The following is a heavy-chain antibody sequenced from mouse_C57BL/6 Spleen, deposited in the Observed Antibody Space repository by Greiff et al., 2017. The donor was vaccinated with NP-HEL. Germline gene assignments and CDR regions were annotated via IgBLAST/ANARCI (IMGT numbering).Heavy chain of an antibody. J-gene: IGHJ4*01. D-gene: IGHD2-3*01. V-gene: IGHV1-66*01. CDR3: ARSSDGYYYAMDY. CDR1: GYSFTSYY. CDR2: IYPGSGNT. Sequence: QVQLQQSGPELVKPGASVKISCKASGYSFTSYYIHWVKQRPGQGLEWIGWIYPGSGNTKYNEKFKGKATLTADTSSSTAYMQLSSLTSEDSAVYYCARSSDGYYYAMDYWGQGTSVTVSS.